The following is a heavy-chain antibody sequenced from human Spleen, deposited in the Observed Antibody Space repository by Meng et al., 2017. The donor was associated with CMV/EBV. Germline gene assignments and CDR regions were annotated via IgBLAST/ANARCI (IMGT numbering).Heavy chain of an antibody. D-gene: IGHD5-24*01. CDR1: GGTFSSYA. J-gene: IGHJ3*02. V-gene: IGHV1-69*05. CDR2: IIPIFGTA. CDR3: ARARDGYNRDAFDI. Sequence: SVKVSCKAYGGTFSSYAISWVRQAPGQGLEWMGGIIPIFGTANYAQKFQGRVTITTDESTSTAYMELSSLRSEDTAVYYCARARDGYNRDAFDIWGQGTMVTVSS.